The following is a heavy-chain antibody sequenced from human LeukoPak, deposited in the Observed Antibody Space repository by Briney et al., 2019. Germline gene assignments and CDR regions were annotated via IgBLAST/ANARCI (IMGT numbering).Heavy chain of an antibody. Sequence: PSETLSLTCTVSGGSISSYYWSWIRQPPGKGLEWIGYISYSGSTNYYPSLKSRVTMSVDTSKNQFSLKLSSVTAADTAIYYCARYYYDSNGYYYYFDNWGQGTLVTVSS. J-gene: IGHJ4*02. CDR2: ISYSGST. CDR3: ARYYYDSNGYYYYFDN. CDR1: GGSISSYY. D-gene: IGHD3-22*01. V-gene: IGHV4-59*08.